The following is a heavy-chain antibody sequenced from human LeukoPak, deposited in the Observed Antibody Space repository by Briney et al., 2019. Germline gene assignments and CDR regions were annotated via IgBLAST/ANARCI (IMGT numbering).Heavy chain of an antibody. CDR2: ISSSSSII. CDR3: ARDGGGSYGSPDYNYGMDV. J-gene: IGHJ6*02. Sequence: GGSLRLSCAASGFTFSSYSMNWVRQAPGKGLEWVSYISSSSSIIYYADSVKGRFTISRDNAKNSLYLQMNSLRAEDTAVYYCARDGGGSYGSPDYNYGMDVWGQGTTVTVSS. V-gene: IGHV3-48*04. CDR1: GFTFSSYS. D-gene: IGHD3-16*01.